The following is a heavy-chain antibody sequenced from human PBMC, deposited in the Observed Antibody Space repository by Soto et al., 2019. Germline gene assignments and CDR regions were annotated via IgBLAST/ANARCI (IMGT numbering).Heavy chain of an antibody. V-gene: IGHV1-18*01. CDR3: ARGTKGAGGWYFDL. D-gene: IGHD2-8*01. CDR1: GYTLDNHA. Sequence: QIQVVQSEVEVKRPGASVRISCKASGYTLDNHAVTWVRQAPGQGLEWMGWIGALLYNGATNHARKFQGRLTMARDTSPNPVFMDLGSLRSDDTAVYYCARGTKGAGGWYFDLWGRGTLVVVSS. CDR2: IGALLYNGAT. J-gene: IGHJ2*01.